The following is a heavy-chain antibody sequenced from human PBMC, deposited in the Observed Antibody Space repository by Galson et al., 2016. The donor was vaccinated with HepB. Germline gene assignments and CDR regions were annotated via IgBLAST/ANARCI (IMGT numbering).Heavy chain of an antibody. CDR3: ARAVARYSYAAD. CDR2: INPSGGST. V-gene: IGHV1-46*01. CDR1: GYTFTSYY. J-gene: IGHJ4*02. D-gene: IGHD3-16*01. Sequence: SVKVSCKASGYTFTSYYMLRVRQAPGQGLEWMGIINPSGGSTSYAQMFQDRVNMTRDASTRTVYMELSSLKSEDTAVYYCARAVARYSYAADWGQGTLVTVSS.